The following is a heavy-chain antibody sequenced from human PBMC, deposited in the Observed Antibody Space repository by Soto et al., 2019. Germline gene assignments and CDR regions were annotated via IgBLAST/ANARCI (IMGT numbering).Heavy chain of an antibody. D-gene: IGHD2-15*01. J-gene: IGHJ4*02. Sequence: QVELQQSGPGLVQPSQTLSLTCALSADSVSNNRDAWNWIRQTPSRGLVWLGGTYYRSGWFYHYAEPLKGRITINVVSSRHHSSLQLISATAEDASVYYCARDPPYRARIIDYWGQGSLVTVSS. CDR1: ADSVSNNRDA. V-gene: IGHV6-1*01. CDR2: TYYRSGWFY. CDR3: ARDPPYRARIIDY.